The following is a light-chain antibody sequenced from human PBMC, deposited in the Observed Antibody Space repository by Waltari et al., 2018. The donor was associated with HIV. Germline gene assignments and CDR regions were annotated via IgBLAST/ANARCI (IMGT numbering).Light chain of an antibody. CDR2: GAS. J-gene: IGKJ4*01. CDR1: QSISNF. V-gene: IGKV1-39*01. CDR3: QQTYNSPLT. Sequence: DIQMTQSPSSLSASVGERVTITCRSSQSISNFLSWYQHIPGKAPKLLIYGASSLQTGVPSRFSGSGSGTDFTLTISSLQPEDFATYYCQQTYNSPLTFGGGTTVEI.